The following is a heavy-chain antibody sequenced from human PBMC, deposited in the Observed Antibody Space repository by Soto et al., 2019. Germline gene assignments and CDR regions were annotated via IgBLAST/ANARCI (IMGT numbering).Heavy chain of an antibody. CDR3: ARARRRYCSGGSCYTAFDY. CDR2: ISSSSSYI. D-gene: IGHD2-15*01. Sequence: EVQLVESGGGLVKPGGSLRLSCAASGFTFSSYSMNWVRQAPGKGLEWVSSISSSSSYIYYADSVKGRFTISRDNAKNSLYLQMNSLRAEDTAVYYCARARRRYCSGGSCYTAFDYWGRGTLVTVSS. J-gene: IGHJ4*02. CDR1: GFTFSSYS. V-gene: IGHV3-21*01.